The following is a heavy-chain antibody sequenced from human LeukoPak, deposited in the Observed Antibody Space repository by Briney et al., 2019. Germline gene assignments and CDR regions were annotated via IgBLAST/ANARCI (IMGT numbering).Heavy chain of an antibody. V-gene: IGHV3-21*04. Sequence: KAGGSLRLSCAASGFTFSGYSMNWVRQAPGKGLEWVASISSSSSDIYYRDSVKGRFTISRDNAKNSLYLEMNSLRAEDAAVYYCVRDSGWYRFFYWGQGTLVTVSS. D-gene: IGHD6-13*01. J-gene: IGHJ4*02. CDR3: VRDSGWYRFFY. CDR2: ISSSSSDI. CDR1: GFTFSGYS.